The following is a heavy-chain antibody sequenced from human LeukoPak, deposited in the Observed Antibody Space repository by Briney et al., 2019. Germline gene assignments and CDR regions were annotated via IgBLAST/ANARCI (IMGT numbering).Heavy chain of an antibody. CDR1: GYSINTGSY. J-gene: IGHJ3*02. Sequence: ASETLSLTCTVSGYSINTGSYWAWIRQPPGQGLEYIASIYHSGSAYYNPSLKSRVTMSVDTSKNQFSLKLSSVTAADTAVYYCARDSLAAAGREDAFDIWGQGTMVTVSS. CDR3: ARDSLAAAGREDAFDI. D-gene: IGHD6-13*01. CDR2: IYHSGSA. V-gene: IGHV4-38-2*02.